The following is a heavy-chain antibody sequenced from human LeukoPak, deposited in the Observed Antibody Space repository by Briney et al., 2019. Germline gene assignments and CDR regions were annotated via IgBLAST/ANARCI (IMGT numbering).Heavy chain of an antibody. D-gene: IGHD1-26*01. CDR3: ATDLVGAAFDY. CDR2: IYSGGGT. Sequence: GGSLRLSCAASRFIVSNNYMSWVRQAPGRGLEWVSVIYSGGGTHYADTVKGRFTISRDISKNTLYLQMNSLRSEDTAVYYCATDLVGAAFDYWGQGTLVTVSS. CDR1: RFIVSNNY. V-gene: IGHV3-53*05. J-gene: IGHJ4*02.